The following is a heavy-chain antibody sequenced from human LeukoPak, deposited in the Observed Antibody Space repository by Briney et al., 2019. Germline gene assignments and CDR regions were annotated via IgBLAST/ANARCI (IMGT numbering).Heavy chain of an antibody. V-gene: IGHV4-34*01. CDR1: GGSFSGYY. D-gene: IGHD3-22*01. J-gene: IGHJ5*02. CDR3: ARGLWTMIVVVHGWFDP. Sequence: ETLSLTCAVYGGSFSGYYWSWIRQPPGKGLEWLGEINHSGSTNYNPSLKSRVTISVDTSKNQFSLKLSSVTAADTAVYYCARGLWTMIVVVHGWFDPWGQGTLVTVSS. CDR2: INHSGST.